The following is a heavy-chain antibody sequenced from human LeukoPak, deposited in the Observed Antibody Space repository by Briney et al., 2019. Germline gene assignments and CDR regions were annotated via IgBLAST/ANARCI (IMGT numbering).Heavy chain of an antibody. Sequence: GGSLRLSCAASGITFSNYWMSWVRQAPGKGLEWMANIKHDGSEKSYVDSVKGRSSVFRDNAKNSLYLQMSSLRAEDTAVYYCAKGGHVKYYFDYWGQGTLVTVSS. J-gene: IGHJ4*02. CDR3: AKGGHVKYYFDY. CDR2: IKHDGSEK. CDR1: GITFSNYW. V-gene: IGHV3-7*01. D-gene: IGHD6-6*01.